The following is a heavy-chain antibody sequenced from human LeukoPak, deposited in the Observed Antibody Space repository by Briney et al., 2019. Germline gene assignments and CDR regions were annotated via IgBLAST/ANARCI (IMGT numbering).Heavy chain of an antibody. CDR1: GGSISSYY. V-gene: IGHV4-59*08. Sequence: SETLSLTCTVSGGSISSYYWSWIRQPPGEGLEWIGYIYYSGSTNYNSSLKSRVTISVDTSKNQFSLKLSSVTAADTAVYYCARPRITIFGVVKRGAFDIWGQGTMVTVSS. CDR3: ARPRITIFGVVKRGAFDI. CDR2: IYYSGST. J-gene: IGHJ3*02. D-gene: IGHD3-3*01.